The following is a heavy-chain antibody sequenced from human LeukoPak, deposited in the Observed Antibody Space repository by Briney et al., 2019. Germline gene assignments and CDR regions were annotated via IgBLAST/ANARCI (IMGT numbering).Heavy chain of an antibody. CDR3: ARDMQYQVAATFYYYYGMDV. CDR1: GYTFTSHD. D-gene: IGHD2-2*01. V-gene: IGHV1-8*01. J-gene: IGHJ6*02. CDR2: MNPNSGNT. Sequence: ASVKVSCKASGYTFTSHDFNWVRQATGQGLEWMGWMNPNSGNTGYAQKFQGRVTMTRDTSLSTAYMELSSLRAEDTAVYYCARDMQYQVAATFYYYYGMDVWPRDHGHRLL.